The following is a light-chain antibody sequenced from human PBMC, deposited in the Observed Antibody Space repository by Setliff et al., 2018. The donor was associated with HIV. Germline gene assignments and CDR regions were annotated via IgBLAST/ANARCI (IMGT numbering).Light chain of an antibody. CDR3: SSYAVSRTFDV. Sequence: QSVLTQPASVSGSPGQSITISCTGTSSDVGGYYLVSWYQQHPGKAPKLMIFDVTKRPSGISKRFSGSKSGNTATLTISGHQTDDEADYYCSSYAVSRTFDVFGTGTKVTVL. V-gene: IGLV2-23*02. CDR1: SSDVGGYYL. J-gene: IGLJ1*01. CDR2: DVT.